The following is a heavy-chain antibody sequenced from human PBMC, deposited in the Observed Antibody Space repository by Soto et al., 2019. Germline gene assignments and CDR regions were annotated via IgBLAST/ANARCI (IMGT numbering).Heavy chain of an antibody. CDR1: GCSISSYY. J-gene: IGHJ4*02. D-gene: IGHD5-12*01. Sequence: PSETLSLTCTFSGCSISSYYWSWIRQPPGKGLEWIGYIYYSGSTNYNPSLKSRVTISVDTSKNQFSLKLSSVTAADTAVYYCARTRLRGYSGYDYYFDYWGQGALVTISS. CDR3: ARTRLRGYSGYDYYFDY. V-gene: IGHV4-59*08. CDR2: IYYSGST.